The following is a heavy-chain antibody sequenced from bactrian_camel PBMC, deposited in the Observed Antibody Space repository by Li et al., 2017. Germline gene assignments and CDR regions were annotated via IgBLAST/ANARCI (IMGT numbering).Heavy chain of an antibody. CDR2: IDVDGTT. CDR1: GYTYTRHC. V-gene: IGHV3S26*01. Sequence: QLVESGGGSVQAGGSLRLSCAASGYTYTRHCMGWFRQAPGEEREGVAAIDVDGTTTYADSAKGRFTISLSQDNAKNTLYLQMNGLKPEDTAMYYCAADRRYTLGLTARYYDYWGQGTQVTVS. D-gene: IGHD5*01. J-gene: IGHJ4*01. CDR3: AADRRYTLGLTARYYDY.